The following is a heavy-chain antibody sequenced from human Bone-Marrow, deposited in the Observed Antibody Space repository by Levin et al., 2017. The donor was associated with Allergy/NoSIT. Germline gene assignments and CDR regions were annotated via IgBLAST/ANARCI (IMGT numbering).Heavy chain of an antibody. J-gene: IGHJ4*02. CDR1: GFTFRHYT. V-gene: IGHV3-48*02. CDR2: ITSSGDST. Sequence: GESLKISCAASGFTFRHYTMNWVRQAPGKGLEWVSCITSSGDSTYYADSVKGRFTISRDNAKNSLYLQLNRLRDEDTAMYYCARDPERGYYDSSGYSGDHWGQGTLVTVSS. CDR3: ARDPERGYYDSSGYSGDH. D-gene: IGHD3-22*01.